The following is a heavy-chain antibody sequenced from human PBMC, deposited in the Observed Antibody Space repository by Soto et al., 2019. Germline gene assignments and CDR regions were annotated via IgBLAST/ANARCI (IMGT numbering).Heavy chain of an antibody. CDR3: ARKDGTTHYYYGMDV. CDR2: IIPIFGTA. V-gene: IGHV1-69*12. CDR1: GCTFSSYA. D-gene: IGHD1-1*01. Sequence: QVQLVQSGAEVKKPGSSVKVSCKASGCTFSSYAISGVRHAPGQGLERMGGIIPIFGTANYAQKFQGRVTITADESTSTAYMELSSLRSEDTAVYYCARKDGTTHYYYGMDVWGQGTTVTVSS. J-gene: IGHJ6*02.